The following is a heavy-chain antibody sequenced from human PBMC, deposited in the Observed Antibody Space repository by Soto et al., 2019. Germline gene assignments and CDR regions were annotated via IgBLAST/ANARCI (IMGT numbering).Heavy chain of an antibody. J-gene: IGHJ4*02. CDR3: AGPSDYYDSSGYYYQTPFDY. Sequence: ASEVSCKASGYTFTGYYMHWVRQAPGQGLEWMGWINPNSGGTNYAQKFQGRVTMTRDTSISTAYMELSRLRSDDTAVYYCAGPSDYYDSSGYYYQTPFDYWGQGXLVTVYS. CDR2: INPNSGGT. D-gene: IGHD3-22*01. CDR1: GYTFTGYY. V-gene: IGHV1-2*02.